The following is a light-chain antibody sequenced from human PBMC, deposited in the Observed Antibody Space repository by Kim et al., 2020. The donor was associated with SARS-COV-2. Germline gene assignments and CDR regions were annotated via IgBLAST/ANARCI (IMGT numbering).Light chain of an antibody. J-gene: IGKJ5*01. CDR3: QQHYNIPIT. CDR2: WAS. V-gene: IGKV4-1*01. Sequence: ATINCKSIQSVLDNSNNKNSLAWYQQKPGQPPKVLIYWASTRESGVPDLFSGSGSGTDFTLTISSLQAEDVAVYYCQQHYNIPITFGQGTRLEIK. CDR1: QSVLDNSNNKNS.